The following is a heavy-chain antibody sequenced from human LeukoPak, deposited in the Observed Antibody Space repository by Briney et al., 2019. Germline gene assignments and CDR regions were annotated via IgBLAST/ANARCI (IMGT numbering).Heavy chain of an antibody. CDR1: GFTVSSYS. CDR3: ARDQADEERSSSWFAFDY. V-gene: IGHV3-21*01. CDR2: ISSSSSYI. Sequence: MSGGSLRLSCAGSGFTVSSYSMNWVRQAPGKGLEWVSSISSSSSYIYYADSVKGRFTISRDNAKNSLYLQMNSLRAEDTAVYYCARDQADEERSSSWFAFDYWGQGTLVTVSS. J-gene: IGHJ4*02. D-gene: IGHD6-13*01.